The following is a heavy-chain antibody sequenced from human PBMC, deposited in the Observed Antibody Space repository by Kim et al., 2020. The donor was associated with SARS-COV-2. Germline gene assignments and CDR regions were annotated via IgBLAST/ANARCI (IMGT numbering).Heavy chain of an antibody. V-gene: IGHV1-24*01. J-gene: IGHJ4*02. D-gene: IGHD3-22*01. Sequence: ASVKVSCKVSGYTLTELSMHWVRQAPGKGLEWMGGFDPEDGETIYAQKFQGRVTMTEDTSTDTAYMELSSLRSEDTAVYYCATGGTYYYDSSGYPPFDYWGQGTLVTVSS. CDR1: GYTLTELS. CDR2: FDPEDGET. CDR3: ATGGTYYYDSSGYPPFDY.